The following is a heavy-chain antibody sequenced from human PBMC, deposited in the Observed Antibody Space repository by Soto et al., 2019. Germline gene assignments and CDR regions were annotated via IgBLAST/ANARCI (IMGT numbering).Heavy chain of an antibody. CDR1: GGTFSSYA. CDR3: ATRGFWSVPNYYGMDV. V-gene: IGHV1-69*01. D-gene: IGHD3-3*01. J-gene: IGHJ6*02. Sequence: QVQLVQSGAEVKKPGSSVKVSCKASGGTFSSYAISWVRQAPGQGLEWMGGIIPIFGTANYAQKFQGRVTITADESTSTAYMELSSLRSEDTTVYYCATRGFWSVPNYYGMDVWGQGTTVTVSS. CDR2: IIPIFGTA.